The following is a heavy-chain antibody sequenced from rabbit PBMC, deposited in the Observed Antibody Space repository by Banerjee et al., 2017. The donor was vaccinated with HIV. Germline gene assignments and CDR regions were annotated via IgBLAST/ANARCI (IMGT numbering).Heavy chain of an antibody. V-gene: IGHV1S45*01. CDR3: ARGAGYAGYGYATAYFTL. J-gene: IGHJ4*01. CDR2: IYAGSSGNT. CDR1: GFSFSSSYW. Sequence: QEQLEESGGDLVKPGASLTLTCTASGFSFSSSYWICWVRQAPGKGLEWIACIYAGSSGNTYYASWAKGRFTISKTSSTTVTLQMTSLTAADTATYFCARGAGYAGYGYATAYFTLWGPGTLVTVS. D-gene: IGHD6-1*01.